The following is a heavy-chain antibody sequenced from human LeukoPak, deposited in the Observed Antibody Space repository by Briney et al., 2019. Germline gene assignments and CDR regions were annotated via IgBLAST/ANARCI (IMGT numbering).Heavy chain of an antibody. CDR1: GGSISSYY. CDR2: IYYSGST. V-gene: IGHV4-59*12. CDR3: ARDRYYYGSGSYSVGDY. Sequence: SETLSLTCTVSGGSISSYYWSWIRQPPGKGLEWIGYIYYSGSTYYNPSLKSRVTISVDTSKNQFSLKLSSVTAADTAVYYCARDRYYYGSGSYSVGDYWGQGTLVTVSS. D-gene: IGHD3-10*01. J-gene: IGHJ4*02.